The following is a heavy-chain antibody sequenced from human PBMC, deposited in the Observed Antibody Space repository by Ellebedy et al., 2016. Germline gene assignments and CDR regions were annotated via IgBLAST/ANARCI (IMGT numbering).Heavy chain of an antibody. CDR1: GFTFSSYA. V-gene: IGHV3-23*01. CDR3: ARNTFEYSSSWCGY. J-gene: IGHJ4*02. D-gene: IGHD6-6*01. Sequence: GESLKISCAASGFTFSSYAMSWVRQAPGKGLEWVSAISGSGGSTYYADSVKGRFTISRDNSKNTLYLQMNSLRAEDTAVYYCARNTFEYSSSWCGYWGQGTLVTVSS. CDR2: ISGSGGST.